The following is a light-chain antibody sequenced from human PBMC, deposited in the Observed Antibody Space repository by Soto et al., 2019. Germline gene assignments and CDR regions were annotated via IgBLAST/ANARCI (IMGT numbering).Light chain of an antibody. Sequence: QSALTQPASVSGSPGQSITIFCTGSSSDVGGYTYVSWYQQHPGKAPKVMIYEDSNRPSGVSNRFSGSKSGNTASLIISGLQAEDEADYFCSSYSSDSTILFGGGTKLTVL. J-gene: IGLJ2*01. CDR1: SSDVGGYTY. CDR3: SSYSSDSTIL. V-gene: IGLV2-14*01. CDR2: EDS.